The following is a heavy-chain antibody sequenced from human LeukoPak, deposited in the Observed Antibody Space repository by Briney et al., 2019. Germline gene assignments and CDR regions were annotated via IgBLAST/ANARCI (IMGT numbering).Heavy chain of an antibody. CDR1: GYTFTSYY. J-gene: IGHJ2*01. V-gene: IGHV1-46*01. CDR2: INPSGGST. CDR3: ARDGAVVGVSHDWYFDL. D-gene: IGHD1-26*01. Sequence: ASVKVSRKASGYTFTSYYMHWVRQAPGQGLEWMGMINPSGGSTSYAQKFQGRVTMTRDTSTSTVYMELTSLRSEDTAVYYCARDGAVVGVSHDWYFDLWCRGTLVTVSS.